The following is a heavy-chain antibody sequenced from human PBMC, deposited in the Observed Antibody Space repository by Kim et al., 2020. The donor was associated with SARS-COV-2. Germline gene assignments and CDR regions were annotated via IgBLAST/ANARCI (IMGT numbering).Heavy chain of an antibody. D-gene: IGHD3-10*01. V-gene: IGHV1-3*01. CDR1: GYTFTSYA. CDR2: INAGNGNT. CDR3: AREFLPVYGSGSYSWDLHNWLGP. J-gene: IGHJ5*02. Sequence: ASVKVSCKASGYTFTSYAMHWVRQAPGQRLEWMGWINAGNGNTKYSQKFQGRVTITRDTSASTAYMELSSLRSEDTAVYYCAREFLPVYGSGSYSWDLHNWLGPWGQGTLVTVSS.